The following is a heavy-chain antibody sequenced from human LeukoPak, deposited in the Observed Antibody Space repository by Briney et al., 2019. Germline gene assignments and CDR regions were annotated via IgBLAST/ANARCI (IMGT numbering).Heavy chain of an antibody. CDR2: ISGSGGST. J-gene: IGHJ4*02. CDR3: AKGDSSAFTYYFDY. CDR1: GFTFSSYA. D-gene: IGHD3-22*01. V-gene: IGHV3-23*01. Sequence: GGSLRLSCAASGFTFSSYAMGWVRQAPGKGLEWVSAISGSGGSTYYADSVKGRFTISRDNSKNTLYLHMNSLRAGDTAVYYCAKGDSSAFTYYFDYWGQGSLVTVSS.